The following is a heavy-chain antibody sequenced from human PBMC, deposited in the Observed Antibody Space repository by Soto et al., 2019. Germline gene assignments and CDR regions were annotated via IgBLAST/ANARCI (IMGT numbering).Heavy chain of an antibody. CDR2: ISSSSSTI. CDR1: GFTFSSYS. Sequence: GESLKISCAASGFTFSSYSMNWVRRAPGKGLEWVSYISSSSSTIYYADSVKGRFTISRENAKNSLYLQMNSLRDEDTAVYYCARESPRGGYDRSYYYYGMDVWGQGTTVTVSS. J-gene: IGHJ6*02. V-gene: IGHV3-48*02. D-gene: IGHD5-12*01. CDR3: ARESPRGGYDRSYYYYGMDV.